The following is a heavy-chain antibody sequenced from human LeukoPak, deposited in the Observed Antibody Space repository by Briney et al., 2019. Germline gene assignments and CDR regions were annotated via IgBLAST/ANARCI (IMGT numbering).Heavy chain of an antibody. Sequence: PSETLSLTCTVSGGSISSYYWGWIRQPPGKGLEWIGYIYTSGSTNYNPSLKSRVTIPVDTSKNQFSLKLSSVTAADTAVYYCARNVVLDYWGQGTLVTVSS. J-gene: IGHJ4*02. D-gene: IGHD2-15*01. V-gene: IGHV4-4*09. CDR1: GGSISSYY. CDR2: IYTSGST. CDR3: ARNVVLDY.